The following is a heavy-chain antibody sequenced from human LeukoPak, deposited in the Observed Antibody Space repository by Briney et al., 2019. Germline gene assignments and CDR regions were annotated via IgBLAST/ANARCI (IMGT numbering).Heavy chain of an antibody. CDR3: AKPTRVSGSFLIEY. J-gene: IGHJ4*02. D-gene: IGHD1-26*01. Sequence: PGRSLRLSCAASGFTFSSCGMHWVRQAPGKGLEWVAVIWNDGSYKYYADSVKGRFTISRDNSKNTLYLEMNSLRAEDTAVYYCAKPTRVSGSFLIEYWGQGTLVTVSS. CDR2: IWNDGSYK. CDR1: GFTFSSCG. V-gene: IGHV3-33*06.